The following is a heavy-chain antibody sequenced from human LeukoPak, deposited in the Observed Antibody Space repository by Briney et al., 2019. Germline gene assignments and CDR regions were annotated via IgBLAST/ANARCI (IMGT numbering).Heavy chain of an antibody. CDR1: GFTFNNYG. Sequence: GGSLRLSCAASGFTFNNYGMHWVRQAPGKGLEWVAVISYDGRNKHYPDSVKGRFTISKDISTDTLWLQMDSLRTEDTAVYYCAKGPLRGTAAAIDYWGQGTLVTVSS. J-gene: IGHJ4*02. V-gene: IGHV3-30*18. CDR3: AKGPLRGTAAAIDY. CDR2: ISYDGRNK. D-gene: IGHD2-2*01.